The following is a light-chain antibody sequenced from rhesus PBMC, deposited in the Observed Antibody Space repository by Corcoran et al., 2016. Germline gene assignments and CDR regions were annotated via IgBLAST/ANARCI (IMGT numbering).Light chain of an antibody. V-gene: IGKV3-24*03. CDR2: TSS. CDR1: QFVSTN. CDR3: MQHKALPLT. J-gene: IGKJ4*01. Sequence: EIVMTQSPATLSLSPGERATLSCRASQFVSTNLAWYKQTPGQPPKLLIYTSSRRATGISGRFSGSGSGTDFTLKISKVEAEDVGVYYCMQHKALPLTFGGGTKVEIK.